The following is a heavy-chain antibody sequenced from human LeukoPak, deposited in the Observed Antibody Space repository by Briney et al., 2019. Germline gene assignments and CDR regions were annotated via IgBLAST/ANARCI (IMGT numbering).Heavy chain of an antibody. CDR3: ARHTTVTTSYGMDV. D-gene: IGHD4-11*01. CDR1: GFTFSNYA. V-gene: IGHV3-23*01. Sequence: GGSLRLSCAASGFTFSNYAMTWVRQAPGKGLEWVSALSGSGGSAYYADSVKGRFTISRDNSKNTLYLQMNSLRAEDTAVYYCARHTTVTTSYGMDVWGQGTTVTVSS. CDR2: LSGSGGSA. J-gene: IGHJ6*02.